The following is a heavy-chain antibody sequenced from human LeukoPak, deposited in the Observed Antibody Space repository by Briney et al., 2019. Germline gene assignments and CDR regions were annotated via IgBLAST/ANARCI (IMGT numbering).Heavy chain of an antibody. J-gene: IGHJ4*02. CDR1: GGSLSSGSYY. CDR3: ARHPPRDGSAFGY. Sequence: PSETLSLTCTVSGGSLSSGSYYWGWIRQPPGKGLEWIASMYYSGTTFYSPSLKSRVTISVDTSKNQLSLKLGSVIASYTAVYYCARHPPRDGSAFGYWGQGTLVTVSS. V-gene: IGHV4-39*01. CDR2: MYYSGTT.